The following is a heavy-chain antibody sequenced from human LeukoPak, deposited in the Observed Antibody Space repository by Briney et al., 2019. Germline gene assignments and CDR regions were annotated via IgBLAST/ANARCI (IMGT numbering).Heavy chain of an antibody. D-gene: IGHD3-3*01. CDR3: ARARHYDFWSGYYGRNYFDY. J-gene: IGHJ4*02. CDR1: GGSFSGYY. Sequence: SETLSLTCAVYGGSFSGYYWSWIRQPPGKGLEWIGEINHSGSTNYNPSLKSRVTISVDTSKNQFSLKLSSVTAADTAVYYCARARHYDFWSGYYGRNYFDYWGQGTLVTVSS. V-gene: IGHV4-34*01. CDR2: INHSGST.